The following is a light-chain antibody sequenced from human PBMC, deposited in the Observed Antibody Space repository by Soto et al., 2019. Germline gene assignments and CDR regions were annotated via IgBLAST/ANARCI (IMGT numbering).Light chain of an antibody. J-gene: IGKJ1*01. V-gene: IGKV1-5*03. CDR1: QSISSW. CDR3: QQYNSYSWT. CDR2: KPS. Sequence: DIQMTQSPSTLSASVGDRVTITCRASQSISSWLAWYQQKPGKAPKLLIYKPSSLESRVPSRFSGGGSGTEFTLTISSLQPDAFATYYYQQYNSYSWTFGQGTTVESK.